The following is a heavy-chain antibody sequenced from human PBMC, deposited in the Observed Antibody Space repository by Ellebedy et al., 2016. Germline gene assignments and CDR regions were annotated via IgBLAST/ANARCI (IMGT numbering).Heavy chain of an antibody. D-gene: IGHD1-26*01. J-gene: IGHJ4*02. CDR1: GYTFTGYY. V-gene: IGHV1-2*02. Sequence: ASVKVSCXASGYTFTGYYMHWVRQAPGQGLEWMGWINPNSGGTNYAQKFQGRVTMTRDTSISTAYMELSRLRSDDTAVYYCARGGWELPYYFDYWGQGTLVTVSS. CDR3: ARGGWELPYYFDY. CDR2: INPNSGGT.